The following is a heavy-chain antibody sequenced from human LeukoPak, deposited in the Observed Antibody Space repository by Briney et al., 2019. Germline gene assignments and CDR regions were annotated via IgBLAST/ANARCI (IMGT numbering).Heavy chain of an antibody. Sequence: ASVKVSCKASGYTFTSYYMHWVRQAPGQGLEWMGIINSSGGSTSYAQKFQGRVTMTRDTSTSTVYMELSSLRSEDTAVYYCARGPVGYCTNGVCYEIAYWGQGTLVTVSS. V-gene: IGHV1-46*01. J-gene: IGHJ4*02. CDR3: ARGPVGYCTNGVCYEIAY. CDR1: GYTFTSYY. D-gene: IGHD2-8*01. CDR2: INSSGGST.